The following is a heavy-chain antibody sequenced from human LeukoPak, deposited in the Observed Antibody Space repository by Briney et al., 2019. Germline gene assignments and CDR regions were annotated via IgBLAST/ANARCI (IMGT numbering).Heavy chain of an antibody. CDR2: IYYSGST. D-gene: IGHD3-3*01. CDR3: ARTLRFLEWFDGYYFDY. Sequence: SETLSLTCTVSDGSITSYYWSWIRQPPGKGLEWIGYIYYSGSTNYNPSLNSRVTISIDTSRDQFSLKLSSVTAEDTAVYYCARTLRFLEWFDGYYFDYWGQGTLVTVSS. CDR1: DGSITSYY. J-gene: IGHJ4*02. V-gene: IGHV4-59*01.